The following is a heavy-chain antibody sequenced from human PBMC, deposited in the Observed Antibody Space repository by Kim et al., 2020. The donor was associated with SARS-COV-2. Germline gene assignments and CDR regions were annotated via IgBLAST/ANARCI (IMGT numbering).Heavy chain of an antibody. Sequence: VKCRFTISRDNAKNSLYLQMNSLRAEDTALYYCAKDILPSLLWFGESPDYWGQGTLVTVSS. V-gene: IGHV3-9*01. J-gene: IGHJ4*02. D-gene: IGHD3-10*01. CDR3: AKDILPSLLWFGESPDY.